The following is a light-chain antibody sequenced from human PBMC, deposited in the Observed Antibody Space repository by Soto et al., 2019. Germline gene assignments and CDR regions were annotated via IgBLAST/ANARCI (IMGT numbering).Light chain of an antibody. CDR2: GVS. CDR1: QSVSSK. V-gene: IGKV3-15*01. J-gene: IGKJ2*01. Sequence: EILMTQSTATLSVSPGERATLSCRASQSVSSKLAWFQQKPGQAPSLLIYGVSTRATGVPVRFSGSGSGTEFTLTINSLQSEDFAVYYCQQYNNWPHTFGQGTKVDIK. CDR3: QQYNNWPHT.